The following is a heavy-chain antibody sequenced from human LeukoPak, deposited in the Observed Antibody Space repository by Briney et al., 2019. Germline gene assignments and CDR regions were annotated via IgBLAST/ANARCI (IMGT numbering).Heavy chain of an antibody. J-gene: IGHJ4*02. Sequence: PSETLSLTCTVSGGSISTYYWSWIRQPPGKGLDWIGYIYYSGSINYNPSLKSRVTISVDTSKNQFSLKLSSVTAADTAVYYCARSRGYSYGTTFLDYWGQGTLVTVSS. V-gene: IGHV4-59*08. D-gene: IGHD5-18*01. CDR3: ARSRGYSYGTTFLDY. CDR2: IYYSGSI. CDR1: GGSISTYY.